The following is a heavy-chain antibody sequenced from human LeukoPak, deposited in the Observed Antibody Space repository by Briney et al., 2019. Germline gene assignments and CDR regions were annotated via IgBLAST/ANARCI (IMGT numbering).Heavy chain of an antibody. J-gene: IGHJ4*02. Sequence: GGSLRLSCAASGFTFSSYAMSWVRQAPGKGLEWVSAISGSGCSTYYADSVQGRFTISRDNYKNTLYLQMNSLRAEETAVYYCASSSWCTPSYWGQGTLVTVSS. CDR2: ISGSGCST. CDR1: GFTFSSYA. CDR3: ASSSWCTPSY. D-gene: IGHD6-13*01. V-gene: IGHV3-23*01.